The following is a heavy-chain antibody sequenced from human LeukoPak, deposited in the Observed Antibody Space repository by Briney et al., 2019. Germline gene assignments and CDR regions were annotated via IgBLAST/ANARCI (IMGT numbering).Heavy chain of an antibody. CDR2: IQHDGGVK. J-gene: IGHJ3*02. D-gene: IGHD6-25*01. CDR1: GFTFSTYW. Sequence: PGGSLRLSCAASGFTFSTYWMTWVRQAPGKGLEWVANIQHDGGVKYYVDSVAGRFTISRDNAKNSLYLQMNSLRAEDTAVYYRARDSSPQYNGGWADAFDIWGQGTMVTVSS. CDR3: ARDSSPQYNGGWADAFDI. V-gene: IGHV3-7*03.